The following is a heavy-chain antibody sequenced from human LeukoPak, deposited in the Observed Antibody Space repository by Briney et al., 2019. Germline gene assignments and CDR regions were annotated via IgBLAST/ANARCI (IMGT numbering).Heavy chain of an antibody. D-gene: IGHD3-10*01. V-gene: IGHV4-59*01. J-gene: IGHJ4*02. CDR3: AREDFSSGSYDY. Sequence: SETLSLTCTVSGGSLSSYYWSWIRQPPGKGLEWIGYIYYSGSTNYNPSLKSRVTISVDTSKNQFSLKLSSVTAADTAVYYCAREDFSSGSYDYWGQGTLVTVSS. CDR1: GGSLSSYY. CDR2: IYYSGST.